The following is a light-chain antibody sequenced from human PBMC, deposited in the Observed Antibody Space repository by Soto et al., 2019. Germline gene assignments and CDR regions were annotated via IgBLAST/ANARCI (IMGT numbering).Light chain of an antibody. CDR3: SSYTNINTRACV. CDR1: SGDIGSYNR. CDR2: EVT. V-gene: IGLV2-14*01. J-gene: IGLJ1*01. Sequence: QSVLPQPASVSGSPGQSITISCTGTSGDIGSYNRVSWYQQHPGKAPKLIIYEVTDRPPGVSNRFSGSKSGNTASLTISGLQAEDEAEYYCSSYTNINTRACVFGTGTKVTVL.